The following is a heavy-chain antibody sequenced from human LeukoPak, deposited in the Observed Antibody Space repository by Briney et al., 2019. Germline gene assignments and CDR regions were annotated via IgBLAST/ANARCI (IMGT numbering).Heavy chain of an antibody. V-gene: IGHV3-20*04. CDR3: ARGWQTAYFDY. Sequence: PGGSLRLSCAASGFTSDVYGMSWVRQAPGKGLEWVSGINWNGGSTGYADSVKGRFTISRDNAKNSLYLQMNSLRAEDTALYYCARGWQTAYFDYWGQGTLVTVSS. J-gene: IGHJ4*02. D-gene: IGHD2-15*01. CDR2: INWNGGST. CDR1: GFTSDVYG.